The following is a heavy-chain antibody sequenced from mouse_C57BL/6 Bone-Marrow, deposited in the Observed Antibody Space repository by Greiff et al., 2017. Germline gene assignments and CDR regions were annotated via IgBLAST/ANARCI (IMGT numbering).Heavy chain of an antibody. V-gene: IGHV1-81*01. CDR1: GYTFTSYG. D-gene: IGHD2-1*01. J-gene: IGHJ3*01. CDR2: IYPRSGNT. CDR3: ARQVYYGNVRFAY. Sequence: VQLQQSGAELARPGASVKLSCKASGYTFTSYGISWVKQRTGQGLEWIGEIYPRSGNTYYNEKFKGKATLTADKSSSTAYMELRSLTSEDAAVYVSARQVYYGNVRFAYWGQGTLVTVSA.